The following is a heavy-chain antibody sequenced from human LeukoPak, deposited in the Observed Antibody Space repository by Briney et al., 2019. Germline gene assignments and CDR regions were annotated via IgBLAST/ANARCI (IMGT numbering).Heavy chain of an antibody. Sequence: ASVKVSCKASGYTFTGYYMHWVRQAPGQGLEWMGWINPNSGGTNYAQKFQGRVTMTRDTSISTAYMELSRLRSDDTAVYYCARDRAYGSGSSTDYWGQGALVTVSS. V-gene: IGHV1-2*02. CDR1: GYTFTGYY. J-gene: IGHJ4*02. CDR2: INPNSGGT. D-gene: IGHD3-10*01. CDR3: ARDRAYGSGSSTDY.